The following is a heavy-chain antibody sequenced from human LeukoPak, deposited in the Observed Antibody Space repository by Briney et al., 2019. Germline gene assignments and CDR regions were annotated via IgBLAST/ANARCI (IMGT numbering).Heavy chain of an antibody. V-gene: IGHV4-39*07. CDR3: ARQGYSSGWYYFDY. D-gene: IGHD6-19*01. J-gene: IGHJ4*02. Sequence: SETLSLTCTVSGGTISSSSYYWGWIRQPPGKGLKWIGSIYYSGSTYYNPSLKSRVTISVDTSKNQFSLKLSSVTAADTAVYYCARQGYSSGWYYFDYWGQGTLVTVSS. CDR1: GGTISSSSYY. CDR2: IYYSGST.